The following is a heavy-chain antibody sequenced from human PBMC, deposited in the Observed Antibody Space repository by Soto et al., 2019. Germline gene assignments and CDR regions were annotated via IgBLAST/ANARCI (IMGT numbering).Heavy chain of an antibody. CDR3: ARENNVLPGGYFDY. CDR1: GGSISSSSYY. J-gene: IGHJ4*02. D-gene: IGHD3-10*01. V-gene: IGHV4-39*07. CDR2: IYHSGST. Sequence: TSETLSLTCTVSGGSISSSSYYWGWIRQPPGKGLEWIGSIYHSGSTYYNPSLKSRVTISVDRSKNQFSLNLSSVTAADTAVYYCARENNVLPGGYFDYWGQGTLVTVSS.